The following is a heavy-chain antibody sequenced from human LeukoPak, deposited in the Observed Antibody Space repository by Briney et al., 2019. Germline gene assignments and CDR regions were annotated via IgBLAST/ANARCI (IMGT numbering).Heavy chain of an antibody. J-gene: IGHJ5*02. CDR2: FDPEDGET. CDR3: ATGSRLRPYNWFDP. D-gene: IGHD5-12*01. CDR1: GYTLTELS. V-gene: IGHV1-24*01. Sequence: ASVTVSCKVSGYTLTELSMHWVRQAPGKGREWMGGFDPEDGETIYAQKFQGRVTMTEDTSTDTAYMELSSLRSEDTAVYYCATGSRLRPYNWFDPWGQGTLVTVSS.